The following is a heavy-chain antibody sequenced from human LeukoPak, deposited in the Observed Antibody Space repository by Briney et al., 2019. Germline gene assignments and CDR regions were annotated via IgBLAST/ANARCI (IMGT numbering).Heavy chain of an antibody. Sequence: GGSLRLSCAASGFTFSSYAMSWVRQAPGKGLEWVSAISGSGGSTYYADSVKGRFTISRDNSKNTLYLQMNSLRAEDTAVYYCAKRMVRGVIIDGAFDIWGQGTMVTVSS. CDR3: AKRMVRGVIIDGAFDI. J-gene: IGHJ3*02. V-gene: IGHV3-23*01. D-gene: IGHD3-10*01. CDR2: ISGSGGST. CDR1: GFTFSSYA.